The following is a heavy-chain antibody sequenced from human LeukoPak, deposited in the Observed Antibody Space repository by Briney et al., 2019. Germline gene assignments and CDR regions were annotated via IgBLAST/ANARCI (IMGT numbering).Heavy chain of an antibody. CDR3: ARGEANLGYDF. CDR1: QYTFTGYY. Sequence: GASVKVSCKASQYTFTGYYMHWVRQAPGQGLGWMGWIIPNSGGTNYAQKFQGRVTMTRDTSLSTAYMELSRLKSDDTAVYYCARGEANLGYDFWGQGTLVTVSS. D-gene: IGHD3-16*01. CDR2: IIPNSGGT. J-gene: IGHJ4*02. V-gene: IGHV1-2*02.